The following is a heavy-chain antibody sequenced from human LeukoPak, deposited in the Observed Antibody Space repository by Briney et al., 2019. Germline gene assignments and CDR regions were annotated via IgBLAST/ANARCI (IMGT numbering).Heavy chain of an antibody. CDR2: ISSSSSYI. CDR1: GFTFSSYS. D-gene: IGHD2-8*02. J-gene: IGHJ4*02. CDR3: RPKDSTYAGGD. V-gene: IGHV3-21*01. Sequence: GGSLRLSCAASGFTFSSYSMNWVRQAPGKGLEWVSSISSSSSYIYYADSVKGRFTISRDNAKNPLYLQMNSLRAEDTAVYYCRPKDSTYAGGDWGQGTLVTVSS.